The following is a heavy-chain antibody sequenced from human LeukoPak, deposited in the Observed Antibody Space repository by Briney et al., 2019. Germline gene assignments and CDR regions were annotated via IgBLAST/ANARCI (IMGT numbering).Heavy chain of an antibody. CDR3: ARAVAGRWRGWFDP. CDR2: MNPNSGNT. D-gene: IGHD6-19*01. V-gene: IGHV1-8*01. J-gene: IGHJ5*02. CDR1: GYTFTSYD. Sequence: ASVKVSCKASGYTFTSYDINWVRQATGQGLEWMGWMNPNSGNTGYAQKFQGRVTMTRNTSISTAYMELSSLRSEETAVYYCARAVAGRWRGWFDPWGQGTLVTVSS.